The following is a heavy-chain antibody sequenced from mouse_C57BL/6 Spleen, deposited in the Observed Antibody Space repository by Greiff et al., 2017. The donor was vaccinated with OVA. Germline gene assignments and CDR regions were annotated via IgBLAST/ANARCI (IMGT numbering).Heavy chain of an antibody. D-gene: IGHD1-1*01. CDR3: ARSRIYYYGGNYFDY. V-gene: IGHV1-78*01. CDR1: GYTFTDHT. CDR2: IYPRDGST. J-gene: IGHJ2*01. Sequence: VQLQQSDAELVKPGASVKISCKVSGYTFTDHTIHWMKQRPEQGLEWIGYIYPRDGSTKYNEKYKGKATLTADKSSSTAYMQLNSLTSEDSAVYFCARSRIYYYGGNYFDYWGQGTTLTVSS.